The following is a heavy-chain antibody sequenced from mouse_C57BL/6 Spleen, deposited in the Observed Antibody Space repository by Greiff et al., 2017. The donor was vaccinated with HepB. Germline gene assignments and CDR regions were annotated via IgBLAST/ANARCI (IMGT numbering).Heavy chain of an antibody. CDR2: IDPEDGET. CDR1: GFNIKDYY. V-gene: IGHV14-2*01. CDR3: ARDGSYYYDD. D-gene: IGHD2-3*01. Sequence: EVKLVESGAELVKPGASVKLSCTASGFNIKDYYMHWVKQRTEQGLEWIGRIDPEDGETTYAPKFQGKATITADTSSNTAYLQLSSLTSEDTAVYYCARDGSYYYDDWGHGTTLTVAS. J-gene: IGHJ2*01.